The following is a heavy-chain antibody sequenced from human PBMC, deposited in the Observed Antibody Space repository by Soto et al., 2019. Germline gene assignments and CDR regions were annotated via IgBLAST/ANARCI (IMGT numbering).Heavy chain of an antibody. CDR2: ISSGSSPI. Sequence: GGSLRLSCAASGFTFSTYIMNWVRQAPGKGLEWVSYISSGSSPIYYADSVKGRFTISRDNAKNSLYLQMNSLRAEDTAVYYCARGASYGMDVWGQGTTVTVSS. CDR1: GFTFSTYI. CDR3: ARGASYGMDV. V-gene: IGHV3-48*01. J-gene: IGHJ6*02.